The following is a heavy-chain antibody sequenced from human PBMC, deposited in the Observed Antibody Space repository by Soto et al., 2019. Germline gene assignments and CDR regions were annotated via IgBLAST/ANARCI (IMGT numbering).Heavy chain of an antibody. J-gene: IGHJ4*02. Sequence: EVQLVESGGDLVQPGGSLRLSCVASAFTVSTNFMRWVRQAPGKGLDWVSIMFRDGDTYYADSVKGRFTISRDSSTNTLYLQMNSVRVEDTAVYYCARGDFDLWGQGTLVTVSS. CDR1: AFTVSTNF. V-gene: IGHV3-66*01. CDR2: MFRDGDT. CDR3: ARGDFDL.